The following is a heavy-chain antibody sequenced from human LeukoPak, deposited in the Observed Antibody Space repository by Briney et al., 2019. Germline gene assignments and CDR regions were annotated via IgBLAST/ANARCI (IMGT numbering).Heavy chain of an antibody. CDR3: ARVFLTGTSIDAFDV. J-gene: IGHJ3*01. CDR1: GYTFTGYY. CDR2: INPNSGGT. Sequence: ASVKVSCKSSGYTFTGYYLHWVRRAPGQGLEWMGWINPNSGGTNFAPKFQGRVTMTRDTSINTAYVELSRLRSDDTAVYYCARVFLTGTSIDAFDVWGQGTMITVSS. V-gene: IGHV1-2*02. D-gene: IGHD1-20*01.